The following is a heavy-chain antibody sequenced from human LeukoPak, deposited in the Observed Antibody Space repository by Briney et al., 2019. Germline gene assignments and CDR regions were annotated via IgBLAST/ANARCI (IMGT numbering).Heavy chain of an antibody. J-gene: IGHJ3*02. V-gene: IGHV1-2*02. Sequence: GASVKVSCKASGYTFTDYYMHWVRQAPGQGLEWMGWINPHSGGTDHAQKFQGRVTMTRDTSISTAYMELSRLRSDDTAVYYCARGRLSHWGAFDIWGQGTMVTVSS. D-gene: IGHD7-27*01. CDR1: GYTFTDYY. CDR2: INPHSGGT. CDR3: ARGRLSHWGAFDI.